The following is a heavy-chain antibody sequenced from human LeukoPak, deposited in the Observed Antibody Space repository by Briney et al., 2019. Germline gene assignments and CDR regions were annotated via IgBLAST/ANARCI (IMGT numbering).Heavy chain of an antibody. CDR1: GGSISSGGYY. Sequence: PSETLSLTCTVSGGSISSGGYYWSWIRQHPGKGLEWIGYIYYSGSTNYNPSLKSRVTISVDTSKNQFSLKLSSVTAADTAVYYCASIIPRTGTTYYWGQGTLVTVSS. CDR3: ASIIPRTGTTYY. J-gene: IGHJ4*02. V-gene: IGHV4-61*08. CDR2: IYYSGST. D-gene: IGHD1-7*01.